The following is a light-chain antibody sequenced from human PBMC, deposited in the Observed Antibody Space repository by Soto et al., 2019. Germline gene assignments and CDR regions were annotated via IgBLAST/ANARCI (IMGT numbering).Light chain of an antibody. J-gene: IGKJ5*01. CDR2: TAS. CDR1: QGIRND. Sequence: AIQMTQSPSSLSASVGDRVTITCRASQGIRNDLGWYQQKPGKAPKLLIYTASSLESGVPSRFSGSGSGTDFTLTISSLQPEDFATYYCQHFKSFPITFGQGTRLEIK. V-gene: IGKV1-6*01. CDR3: QHFKSFPIT.